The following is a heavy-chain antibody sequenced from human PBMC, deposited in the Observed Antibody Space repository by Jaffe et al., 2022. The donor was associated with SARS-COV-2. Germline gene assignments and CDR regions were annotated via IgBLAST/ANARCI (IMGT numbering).Heavy chain of an antibody. CDR2: IYSGGST. D-gene: IGHD4-17*01. J-gene: IGHJ4*02. Sequence: EVQLVESGGGLVQPGGSLRLSCAASGFTVSSNYMSWVRQAPGKGLEWVSVIYSGGSTYYADSVKGRFTISRHNSKNTLYLQMNSLRAEDTAVYYCARDQCGDYECYFDYWGQGTLVTVSS. CDR3: ARDQCGDYECYFDY. V-gene: IGHV3-53*04. CDR1: GFTVSSNY.